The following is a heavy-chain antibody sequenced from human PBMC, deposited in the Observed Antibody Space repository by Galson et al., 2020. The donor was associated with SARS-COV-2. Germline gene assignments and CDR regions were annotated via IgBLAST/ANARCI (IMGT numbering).Heavy chain of an antibody. CDR3: AKDSGDYGGALDV. V-gene: IGHV3-23*01. CDR2: ITGSGSST. J-gene: IGHJ3*01. Sequence: SLRLSCAASGFNFDFYAMSWVRQAPGKGLEWVSAITGSGSSTYYADSVRGRFTISRGNSQNTLDLQMNSLRAEDTAIYYCAKDSGDYGGALDVWGQGTMVTVSS. CDR1: GFNFDFYA. D-gene: IGHD4-17*01.